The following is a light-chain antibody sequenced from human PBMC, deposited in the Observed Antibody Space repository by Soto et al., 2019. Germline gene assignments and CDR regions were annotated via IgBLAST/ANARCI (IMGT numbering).Light chain of an antibody. Sequence: DLQLTQPPSFLSASVVDRVPITSRASQDINNYLAWYQQQPGKAPNLVIHTASTLQSGVPSRFSGSGSGTEFTLTISSLQSEDFATYYCQQLKAYPLTFGGGTKVDIK. CDR2: TAS. CDR3: QQLKAYPLT. CDR1: QDINNY. V-gene: IGKV1-9*01. J-gene: IGKJ4*01.